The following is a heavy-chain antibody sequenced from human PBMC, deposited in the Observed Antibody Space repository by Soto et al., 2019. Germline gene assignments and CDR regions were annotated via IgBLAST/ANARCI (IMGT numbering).Heavy chain of an antibody. CDR1: GFTVSNTY. V-gene: IGHV3-53*04. CDR2: IYSGGTS. D-gene: IGHD3-22*01. CDR3: AKGYDTSGYYPLDY. Sequence: EVQLVESGGGLVQPGGSLRLSCAASGFTVSNTYMSWVRQAPGKGLEWVSVIYSGGTSYYADSVKGRFTISRHNSKNTLELQMNSLRAVDTAVYYCAKGYDTSGYYPLDYWGQGTLVTVFS. J-gene: IGHJ4*02.